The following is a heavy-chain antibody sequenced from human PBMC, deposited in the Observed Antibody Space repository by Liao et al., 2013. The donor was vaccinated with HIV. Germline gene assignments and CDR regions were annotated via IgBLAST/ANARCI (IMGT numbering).Heavy chain of an antibody. CDR3: ARDESRGSEY. J-gene: IGHJ4*02. D-gene: IGHD1-26*01. Sequence: QVQLQGSGPGLVKPSETLSLTCTVSGGSISSYYWSWIRQPAGKGLEWIGRIYSSGSTNYSPSLKSRVTMSVDTSENQFSLKLTSVTAADTAVYYCARDESRGSEYWGQGTLVTVSS. V-gene: IGHV4-4*07. CDR2: IYSSGST. CDR1: GGSISSYY.